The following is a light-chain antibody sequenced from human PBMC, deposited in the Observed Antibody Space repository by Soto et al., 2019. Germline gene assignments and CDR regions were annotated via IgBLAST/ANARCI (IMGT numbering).Light chain of an antibody. CDR2: ANN. CDR1: SSNIGSET. V-gene: IGLV1-44*01. Sequence: QSVLTQPPSASGTPGQRVTISCSGSSSNIGSETVNWYQQVPGTAPKLLIYANNQRPSGVADRFSVSKSGTSASLAIGGLQSEDEADYYCAAWDDSLKGWVFGGGTKVTVL. J-gene: IGLJ3*02. CDR3: AAWDDSLKGWV.